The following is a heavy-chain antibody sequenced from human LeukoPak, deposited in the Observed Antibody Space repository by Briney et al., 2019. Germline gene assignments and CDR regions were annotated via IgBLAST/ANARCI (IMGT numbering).Heavy chain of an antibody. CDR3: ARESYGSGTFDY. D-gene: IGHD3-10*01. V-gene: IGHV3-21*01. J-gene: IGHJ4*02. CDR2: ISSSSTYI. Sequence: GGSLRLSCAASGFIFSSYNMIWVRQAPGKGLEWVSSISSSSTYIYYADSVKGRFTISRDNAKNSMYLEMNSLRAEDTALYYCARESYGSGTFDYWGQGTLVSVSS. CDR1: GFIFSSYN.